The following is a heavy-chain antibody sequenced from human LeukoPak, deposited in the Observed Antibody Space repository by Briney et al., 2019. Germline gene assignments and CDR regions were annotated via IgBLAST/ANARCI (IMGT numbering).Heavy chain of an antibody. CDR1: GFTFSSYA. CDR3: ARVITMIVVVPMGFDY. D-gene: IGHD3-22*01. Sequence: PGGSLRLSCAASGFTFSSYAMSWVRQAPGKGLEWVSAISGSGGSTYYADSVKGRFTISRDNSKNTLYLQMNSLRAEDTAVYYCARVITMIVVVPMGFDYWGQGTLVTVSS. CDR2: ISGSGGST. J-gene: IGHJ4*02. V-gene: IGHV3-23*01.